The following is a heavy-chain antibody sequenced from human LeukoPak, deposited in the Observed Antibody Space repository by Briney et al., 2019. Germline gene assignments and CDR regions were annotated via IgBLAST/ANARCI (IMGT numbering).Heavy chain of an antibody. CDR2: MNPNSGNT. D-gene: IGHD6-6*01. CDR3: ARGVGSSSVYYYMDV. Sequence: ASVKVSCKASGYTFTSYDINWVRQATGQGLEWMGWMNPNSGNTGYALKFQGRVTMTRNTSISTAYMELSSLRSEDTAVYYCARGVGSSSVYYYMDVWGKGTTVTVSS. J-gene: IGHJ6*03. V-gene: IGHV1-8*01. CDR1: GYTFTSYD.